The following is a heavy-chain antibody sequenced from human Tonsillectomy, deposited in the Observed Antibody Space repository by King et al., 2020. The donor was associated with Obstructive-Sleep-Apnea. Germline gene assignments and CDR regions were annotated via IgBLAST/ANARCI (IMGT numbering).Heavy chain of an antibody. J-gene: IGHJ5*02. Sequence: QLVQSGAEVKKPGASVKVSCKASGYTFTSYDINWVRQATGQGLEWMGWMNPNSGNTGYAQKFQGRVTMTSNTSITTAYMELSSLKSEDTAVYYCARGDSLVRGVYGSWGQGTLVAVSS. CDR2: MNPNSGNT. CDR3: ARGDSLVRGVYGS. V-gene: IGHV1-8*01. D-gene: IGHD3-10*01. CDR1: GYTFTSYD.